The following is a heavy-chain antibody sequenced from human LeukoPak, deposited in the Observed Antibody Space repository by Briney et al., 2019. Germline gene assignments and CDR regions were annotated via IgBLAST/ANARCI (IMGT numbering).Heavy chain of an antibody. CDR3: ASGPGVGYDFWSGTPSYYYYYMDV. J-gene: IGHJ6*03. D-gene: IGHD3-3*01. Sequence: PSETLSLTCTVSGGSISSYYWSWIRQPAGKGLEWIGRIYTSGSTNSNPSLKSRVTISVDESKNQFSLKLSSVTAADTAVYYCASGPGVGYDFWSGTPSYYYYYMDVWGKGTTVTVSS. CDR1: GGSISSYY. V-gene: IGHV4-4*07. CDR2: IYTSGST.